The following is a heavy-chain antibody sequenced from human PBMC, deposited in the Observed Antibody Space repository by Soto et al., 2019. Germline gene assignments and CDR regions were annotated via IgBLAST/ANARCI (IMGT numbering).Heavy chain of an antibody. D-gene: IGHD6-13*01. CDR3: ASGIAAAAYYYYGMDV. V-gene: IGHV5-10-1*01. CDR1: GYSFTSYW. CDR2: IDPSDSYT. J-gene: IGHJ6*02. Sequence: LGESLKICCKGSGYSFTSYWISWVRQMPGKGLEWMGRIDPSDSYTNYSPSFQGHVTISADKSISTAYLQWSSLKASDTAMYYCASGIAAAAYYYYGMDVWGQGTTVTVSS.